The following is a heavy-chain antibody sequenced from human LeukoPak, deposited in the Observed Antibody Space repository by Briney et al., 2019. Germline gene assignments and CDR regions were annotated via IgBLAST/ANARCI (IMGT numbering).Heavy chain of an antibody. J-gene: IGHJ4*02. CDR1: GFTFSSYW. V-gene: IGHV3-7*01. D-gene: IGHD2-8*01. Sequence: GGSLRLSCAASGFTFSSYWMSWVRQAPGKGLEWVANIKQDGSEKYYVDSVKGRFTISRDNAKNSLYLQMNSLRAEDTAVYYCARNAQKDIVLMVSLHFDYWGQGTLVTVSP. CDR3: ARNAQKDIVLMVSLHFDY. CDR2: IKQDGSEK.